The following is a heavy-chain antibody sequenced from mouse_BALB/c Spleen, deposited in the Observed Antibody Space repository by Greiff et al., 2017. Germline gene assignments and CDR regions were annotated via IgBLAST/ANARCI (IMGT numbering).Heavy chain of an antibody. Sequence: VQLQQSGPGLVKPSQSLSLTCTVTGYSITSDYAWNWIRQFPGNKLEWMGYISYSGSTSYNPSLKSRISITRDTSKNQFFLQLNSVTTEDTATNYCARSDGNYLFDYWGQGTTLTVSS. D-gene: IGHD2-1*01. V-gene: IGHV3-2*02. CDR3: ARSDGNYLFDY. CDR2: ISYSGST. J-gene: IGHJ2*01. CDR1: GYSITSDYA.